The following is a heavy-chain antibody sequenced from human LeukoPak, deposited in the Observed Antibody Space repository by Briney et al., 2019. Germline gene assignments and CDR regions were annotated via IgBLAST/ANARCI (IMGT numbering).Heavy chain of an antibody. D-gene: IGHD3-3*01. V-gene: IGHV3-21*01. CDR2: ISSSSSYV. J-gene: IGHJ4*02. CDR1: GFTFRKHV. Sequence: GGSLRLSCTTSGFTFRKHVMTWVRQAPGKGLEWVSSISSSSSYVYYADSVKGRFTISRDNAKNSLYLQMNSLRAEDTAVYYCARAERRGYDFWSGYYLPDYWGQGTLVTVSS. CDR3: ARAERRGYDFWSGYYLPDY.